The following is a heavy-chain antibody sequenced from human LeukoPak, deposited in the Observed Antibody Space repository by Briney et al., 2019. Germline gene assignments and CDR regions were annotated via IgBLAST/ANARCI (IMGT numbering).Heavy chain of an antibody. V-gene: IGHV1-3*01. CDR2: INGGNGDA. Sequence: ASVKVSCKTSGYTFTNYGMHWVRQAPGQSLEWMGWINGGNGDAKYSQNFQGRVTIIRDTSASTAYMELSSLRSEDTAVYYCARDRSIAARLTLGFDPWGQGTLVTVSS. CDR3: ARDRSIAARLTLGFDP. CDR1: GYTFTNYG. D-gene: IGHD6-6*01. J-gene: IGHJ5*02.